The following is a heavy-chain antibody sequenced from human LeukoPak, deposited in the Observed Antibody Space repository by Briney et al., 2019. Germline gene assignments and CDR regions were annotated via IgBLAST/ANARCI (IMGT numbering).Heavy chain of an antibody. V-gene: IGHV4-39*07. CDR1: GGSISSSSYY. D-gene: IGHD5-24*01. CDR3: ARDNPGRDGYNQIDY. CDR2: IYYSGST. J-gene: IGHJ4*02. Sequence: PSETLSLTCTVSGGSISSSSYYWGWIRQPPGKGLEWIGSIYYSGSTYYNPSLKSRVTISVDTSKNQFSLKLSSVTAADTAVYYCARDNPGRDGYNQIDYWGQGTLVTVSS.